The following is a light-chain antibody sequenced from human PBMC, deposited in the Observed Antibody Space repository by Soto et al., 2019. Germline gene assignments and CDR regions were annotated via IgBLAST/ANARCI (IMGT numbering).Light chain of an antibody. CDR1: QSIXSG. CDR3: QQYNSDSRT. CDR2: TAS. V-gene: IGKV1-5*03. Sequence: IQMTQCPSTLSASAGDRGTITCRASQSIXSGFVWYQQKPGEAPKLMXYTASSLERGVPSRFSGSGSGTEFTLTISSLHPDDFATYYCQQYNSDSRTFGQGTKVDI. J-gene: IGKJ1*01.